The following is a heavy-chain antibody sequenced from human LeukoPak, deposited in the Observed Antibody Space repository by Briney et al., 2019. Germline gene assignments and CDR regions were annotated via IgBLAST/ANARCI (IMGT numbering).Heavy chain of an antibody. V-gene: IGHV4-39*01. D-gene: IGHD6-19*01. Sequence: SETLSLTCTVSGVSISSNSFYWSWMRQPPGKGLEWIGEINHSGSTNYNPSLKSRVTISVDTSKNQFSLKLSSVTAADTAVYYCARQLGDSSGWDYWGQGTLVTVSS. J-gene: IGHJ4*02. CDR3: ARQLGDSSGWDY. CDR1: GVSISSNSFY. CDR2: INHSGST.